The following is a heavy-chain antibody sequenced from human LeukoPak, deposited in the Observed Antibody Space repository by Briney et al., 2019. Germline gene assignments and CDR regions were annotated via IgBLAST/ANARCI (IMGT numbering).Heavy chain of an antibody. D-gene: IGHD3-16*01. J-gene: IGHJ4*02. V-gene: IGHV3-7*01. CDR1: GFTFSSLW. CDR3: ARGGYTTSYFWAY. Sequence: PGGSLRLSCAASGFTFSSLWMTWVRQAPGKGLEWVATIKQDGSEKYYVDSVKGRFTISRDNAKSSLYLQMNSLRAEDTAVYRCARGGYTTSYFWAYWGQGTLVTVSS. CDR2: IKQDGSEK.